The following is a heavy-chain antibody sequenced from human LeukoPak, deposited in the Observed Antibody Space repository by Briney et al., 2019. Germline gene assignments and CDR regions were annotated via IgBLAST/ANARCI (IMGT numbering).Heavy chain of an antibody. J-gene: IGHJ4*02. CDR3: SGRSGFSSIY. V-gene: IGHV3-7*01. CDR2: ISPDGGAE. Sequence: GGSLRLSCEASGFTFNTHWMNWVRHAQGKGLEWMANISPDGGAEVYVDSVKGRFTISRDNAKNSVYLQMNNVRAEDTGVYYCSGRSGFSSIYWGQGILVTVSS. CDR1: GFTFNTHW. D-gene: IGHD2-2*01.